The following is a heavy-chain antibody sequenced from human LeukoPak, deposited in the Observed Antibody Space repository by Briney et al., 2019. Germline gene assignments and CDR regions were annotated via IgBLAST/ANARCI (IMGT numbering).Heavy chain of an antibody. D-gene: IGHD4-23*01. Sequence: ASVKVSCKASGYTFTSYAMNWVRQAPGQGLEWMGWINTNTGNPTYAQGFTGRFVFSLDTSVGTAYLQISSLKAEDTAVYYCARLDYGGNSPSHFDYWGQGTLVTVSS. J-gene: IGHJ4*02. CDR2: INTNTGNP. CDR3: ARLDYGGNSPSHFDY. V-gene: IGHV7-4-1*02. CDR1: GYTFTSYA.